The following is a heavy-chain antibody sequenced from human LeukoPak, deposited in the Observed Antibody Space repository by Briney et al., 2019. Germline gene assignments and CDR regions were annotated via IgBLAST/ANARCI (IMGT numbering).Heavy chain of an antibody. CDR3: ASGVLAAAGVYYFDY. Sequence: ASVKVSCKASGYTFTSYGISWVRQAPGQGLEWMGWISAYNGNTSYAQNLQGRVTMTTDTSTSTAYMELRSLRSDDTAVYYCASGVLAAAGVYYFDYWGQGTLVTVSS. J-gene: IGHJ4*02. D-gene: IGHD6-13*01. CDR2: ISAYNGNT. V-gene: IGHV1-18*01. CDR1: GYTFTSYG.